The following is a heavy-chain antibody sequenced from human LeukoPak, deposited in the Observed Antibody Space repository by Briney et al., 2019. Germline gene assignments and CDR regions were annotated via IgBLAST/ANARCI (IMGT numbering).Heavy chain of an antibody. CDR3: ARVGAVAGTYYYYGMDV. D-gene: IGHD6-19*01. Sequence: GGSLRLSCAASGFTFSSYSMNWVRQAPGKGLEWVSSISSSSSYIYYADSVKGRFTISRDNAKNSLYLQMNSLRAEDTAVYYCARVGAVAGTYYYYGMDVWGQETTVTVS. J-gene: IGHJ6*02. CDR1: GFTFSSYS. CDR2: ISSSSSYI. V-gene: IGHV3-21*01.